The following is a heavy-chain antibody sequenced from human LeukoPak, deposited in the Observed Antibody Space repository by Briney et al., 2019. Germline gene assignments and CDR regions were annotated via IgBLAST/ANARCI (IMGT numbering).Heavy chain of an antibody. CDR2: ISASGGNT. D-gene: IGHD2-2*01. V-gene: IGHV3-23*01. CDR3: AKGHCSSASCYAFDS. Sequence: GGSLRLSCVASGFTFSSYAMSWARQAPGKGLEWVSAISASGGNTYDADSEKGRFTIYRDNSKNTLGLQMNRLRAEDTAVYYCAKGHCSSASCYAFDSWGQGTLVTVSS. J-gene: IGHJ4*02. CDR1: GFTFSSYA.